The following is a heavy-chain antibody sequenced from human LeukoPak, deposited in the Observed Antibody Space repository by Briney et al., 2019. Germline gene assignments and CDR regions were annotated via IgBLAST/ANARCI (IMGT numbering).Heavy chain of an antibody. CDR2: IKQDGSEK. Sequence: GGSLRLSCAASGFTFSSYWMSWVRQAPGKGLEWVANIKQDGSEKYYVDSVKGRFTISRDNAKNSLYLQMNSLRAEDTAVYYCARKTGYCTNGVCPKDYYYYMDVWGKGTTVTVSS. CDR1: GFTFSSYW. D-gene: IGHD2-8*01. CDR3: ARKTGYCTNGVCPKDYYYYMDV. V-gene: IGHV3-7*01. J-gene: IGHJ6*03.